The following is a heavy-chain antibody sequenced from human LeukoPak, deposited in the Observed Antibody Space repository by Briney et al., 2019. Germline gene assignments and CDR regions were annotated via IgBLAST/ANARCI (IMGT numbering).Heavy chain of an antibody. Sequence: PGRSLRLPCAASGFTFDDYAMHWVRQAPGKGLEWVSGITWNSGSMGYADSVKGRFTISRDNAKNSLYLQMNSLRAEDTALYYCAKDISYISRYYYGMDVWGQGTTVTVSS. D-gene: IGHD1-1*01. V-gene: IGHV3-9*01. CDR3: AKDISYISRYYYGMDV. J-gene: IGHJ6*02. CDR2: ITWNSGSM. CDR1: GFTFDDYA.